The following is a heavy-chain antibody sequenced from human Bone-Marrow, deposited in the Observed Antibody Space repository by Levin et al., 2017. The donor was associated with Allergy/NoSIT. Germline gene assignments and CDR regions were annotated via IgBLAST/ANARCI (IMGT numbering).Heavy chain of an antibody. J-gene: IGHJ4*02. Sequence: GESLKISCAASEFTFSSYALNWVRQAPGKGLEGVAVISYDGSNKYYADSVKGRFTISRDNSKNTVYLQMSSLRAEDTAVYYCARGSIWFGDELDLDFWGQGALVSVSS. CDR2: ISYDGSNK. CDR1: EFTFSSYA. CDR3: ARGSIWFGDELDLDF. D-gene: IGHD3-10*01. V-gene: IGHV3-30-3*01.